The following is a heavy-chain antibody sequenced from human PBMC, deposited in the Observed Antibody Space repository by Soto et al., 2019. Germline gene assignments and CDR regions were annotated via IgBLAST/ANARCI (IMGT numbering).Heavy chain of an antibody. J-gene: IGHJ4*02. CDR2: VYYTGSTST. CDR3: AKYRRTDAEGYRLDF. V-gene: IGHV4-59*01. D-gene: IGHD5-12*01. CDR1: GASINNYY. Sequence: SETLSLTCSVSGASINNYYWSWIRQPPGKGLEWIGYVYYTGSTSTKCNPSLQSRVAMSVDSSKNQFSLKLTSMTAADTAIYYCAKYRRTDAEGYRLDFWGPGTLVTVSS.